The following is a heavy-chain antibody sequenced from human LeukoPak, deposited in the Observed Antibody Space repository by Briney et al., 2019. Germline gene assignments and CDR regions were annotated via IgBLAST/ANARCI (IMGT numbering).Heavy chain of an antibody. D-gene: IGHD3-10*01. CDR2: IYYSGST. J-gene: IGHJ4*02. CDR1: GGSISSSSYY. V-gene: IGHV4-39*07. Sequence: SETLSLTCTVSGGSISSSSYYWGWIRQPPGKGLEWIGSIYYSGSTYYNPSLKGRGTISVDTSNNQFSLKLTSVTAADTAVYYCARSGRGNSAGSDCWGQGALVTVSS. CDR3: ARSGRGNSAGSDC.